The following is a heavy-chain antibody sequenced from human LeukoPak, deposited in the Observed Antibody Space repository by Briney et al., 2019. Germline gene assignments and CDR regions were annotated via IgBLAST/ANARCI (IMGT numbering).Heavy chain of an antibody. J-gene: IGHJ6*03. D-gene: IGHD2-2*01. CDR2: IYTSGST. CDR1: GGSISSYY. CDR3: ARERTREYIVVVPAAHYYYYMDV. V-gene: IGHV4-4*07. Sequence: SETLSLTCTVSGGSISSYYWSWIRQPAGKGLEWIGRIYTSGSTNYNPSLKSRVTMSVDTSKNQFSLKLSSVTAADTAVYYCARERTREYIVVVPAAHYYYYMDVWGKGTTVTVSS.